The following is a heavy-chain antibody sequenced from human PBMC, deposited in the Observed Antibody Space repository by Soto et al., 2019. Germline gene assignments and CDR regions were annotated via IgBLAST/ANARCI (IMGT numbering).Heavy chain of an antibody. CDR3: ARWFDY. Sequence: PSETLSLTCAVSGGSISSGGYSWSWIRQPPGKGLEWIGYISHSGSTYYNPSLKSRVTISVDRSKNQFSLKLSSVTSADTAVYYCARWFDYWGQGTLVTVSS. V-gene: IGHV4-30-2*01. CDR1: GGSISSGGYS. CDR2: ISHSGST. J-gene: IGHJ4*02.